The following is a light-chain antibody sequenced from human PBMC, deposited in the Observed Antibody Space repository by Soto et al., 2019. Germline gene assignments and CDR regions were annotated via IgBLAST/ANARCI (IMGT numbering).Light chain of an antibody. V-gene: IGKV3-15*01. Sequence: EVVMTQSPATLSVSPGERATLSCRASQSVNANLAWYQQKPGQAPRLLIHGASSRATGIPARFCGSGFGTEFILTISSLQSEDFAVYYCQQYNTWLWTFGQGTKVEI. CDR1: QSVNAN. CDR3: QQYNTWLWT. J-gene: IGKJ1*01. CDR2: GAS.